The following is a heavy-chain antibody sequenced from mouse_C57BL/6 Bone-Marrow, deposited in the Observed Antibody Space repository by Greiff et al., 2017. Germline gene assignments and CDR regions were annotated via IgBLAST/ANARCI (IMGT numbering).Heavy chain of an antibody. V-gene: IGHV1-53*01. D-gene: IGHD2-1*01. Sequence: VQLQQPGTELVKPGASVKLSCKASGYTFTSYWMHWVKQRPRQGLEWIGNINPSNGGTNYNEKFKSKATLTVDKSSSTAYMQLSSLTSEDSAVYYCARNYGNYFYAMDYWGQGTSVTVSS. J-gene: IGHJ4*01. CDR3: ARNYGNYFYAMDY. CDR1: GYTFTSYW. CDR2: INPSNGGT.